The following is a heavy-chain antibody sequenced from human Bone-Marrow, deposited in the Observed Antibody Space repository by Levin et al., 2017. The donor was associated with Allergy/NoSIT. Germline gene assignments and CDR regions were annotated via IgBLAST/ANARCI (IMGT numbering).Heavy chain of an antibody. V-gene: IGHV3-15*01. J-gene: IGHJ4*02. D-gene: IGHD4-17*01. CDR1: GFTFSNAW. Sequence: PGGSLRLSCAASGFTFSNAWMSWVRQAPGKGLEWVGRIKSKTDGGTTDYAAPVKGRFTISRDDSKNTLYLQMNSLKTEDTAVYYCTTKPGVKTVTSFYFDYWGQGTLVTVSS. CDR2: IKSKTDGGTT. CDR3: TTKPGVKTVTSFYFDY.